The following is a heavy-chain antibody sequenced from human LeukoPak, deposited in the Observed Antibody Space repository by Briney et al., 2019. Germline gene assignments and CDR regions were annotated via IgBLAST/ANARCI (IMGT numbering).Heavy chain of an antibody. Sequence: GGSLRLSCAASGFTFSSYAMHWVRQAPGKGLEWVAVISYDGSNKYYADSVKGRFTISRDNSKNTLYLQMNSLRAEDTAVYYCARDPIAVAWFDYWGQGTLVTVSS. D-gene: IGHD6-19*01. J-gene: IGHJ4*02. CDR2: ISYDGSNK. CDR3: ARDPIAVAWFDY. V-gene: IGHV3-30-3*01. CDR1: GFTFSSYA.